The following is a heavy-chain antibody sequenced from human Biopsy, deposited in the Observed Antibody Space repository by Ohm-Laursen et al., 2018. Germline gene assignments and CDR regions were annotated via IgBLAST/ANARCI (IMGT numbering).Heavy chain of an antibody. CDR2: NIPILGTG. CDR3: ATKLTGYFHH. Sequence: VASVKVSCKAPGGTFSNYGVNWVRQAPGQGLEWLGGNIPILGTGSYAQKFQDRVTVAADTSTSTATMELRSLRSDDTAMYYCATKLTGYFHHWGQGTLVIVSS. V-gene: IGHV1-69*06. CDR1: GGTFSNYG. D-gene: IGHD3-9*01. J-gene: IGHJ1*01.